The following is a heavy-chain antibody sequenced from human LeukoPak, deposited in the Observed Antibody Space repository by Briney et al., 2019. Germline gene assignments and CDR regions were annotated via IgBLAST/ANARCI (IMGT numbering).Heavy chain of an antibody. V-gene: IGHV1-18*01. CDR3: ARDGPPAAGTDY. Sequence: GASVTVSCKASGYTFTNYGITWVRQAPGQGLEWMGWISAYNGNTNYAQKYQGRVTMTTDTSTSIAYMELRSLSSDDTAVFYCARDGPPAAGTDYWGQGTLATVSS. CDR1: GYTFTNYG. J-gene: IGHJ4*02. CDR2: ISAYNGNT. D-gene: IGHD6-13*01.